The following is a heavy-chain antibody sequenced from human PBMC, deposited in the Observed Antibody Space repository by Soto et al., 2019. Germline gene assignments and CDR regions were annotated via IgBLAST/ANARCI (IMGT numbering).Heavy chain of an antibody. CDR2: ISYDGSNK. Sequence: VQLVESGGGVVQPGRSLRLSCAASGFTFSSYGMHWVRQAPGKGLEWVAVISYDGSNKYYADSVKGRFTISRDNSKNTLYLQMNSLRAEDTAVYYCAKGASYYYDSSGYLDYWGQGTLVTVSS. CDR3: AKGASYYYDSSGYLDY. J-gene: IGHJ4*02. D-gene: IGHD3-22*01. V-gene: IGHV3-30*18. CDR1: GFTFSSYG.